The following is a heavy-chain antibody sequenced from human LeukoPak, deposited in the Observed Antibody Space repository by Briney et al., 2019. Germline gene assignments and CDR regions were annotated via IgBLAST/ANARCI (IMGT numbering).Heavy chain of an antibody. CDR1: GHTFTSYA. D-gene: IGHD6-13*01. V-gene: IGHV1-3*01. CDR3: ARTPLKAAGYYYYYMDV. J-gene: IGHJ6*03. CDR2: INAGNGNT. Sequence: ASVKVSCKASGHTFTSYAMHWVRQAPGQRLEWMGWINAGNGNTKYSQKFQGRVTITRNTSASTAYMELSSLRSEDTAVYYCARTPLKAAGYYYYYMDVWGKGTTVTVSS.